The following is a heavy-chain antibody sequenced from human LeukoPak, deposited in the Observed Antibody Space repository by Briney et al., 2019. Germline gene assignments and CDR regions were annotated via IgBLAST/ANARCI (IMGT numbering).Heavy chain of an antibody. V-gene: IGHV3-48*01. J-gene: IGHJ4*02. CDR1: GFTFSSYT. CDR2: INTKSKAM. D-gene: IGHD3-9*01. CDR3: VRDQDWAFDY. Sequence: SGGSLRLSCAASGFTFSSYTMNWIRQAPGKGLEWISFINTKSKAMYYADSVKGRFTISRDNARNLLHLQMNSLRAEDTALYFCVRDQDWAFDYWGQGTLVTVSS.